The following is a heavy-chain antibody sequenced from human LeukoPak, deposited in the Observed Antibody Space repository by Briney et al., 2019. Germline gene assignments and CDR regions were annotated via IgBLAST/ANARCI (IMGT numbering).Heavy chain of an antibody. CDR3: VKSRSGLVRETVFDY. J-gene: IGHJ4*02. V-gene: IGHV3-64D*09. Sequence: PGGSLRLSCAASGFTFSIYATHWLRQAPGKGLEYVSVISTNGGSTYYADSVKGRFTISRDNSKNTLYLQMSSLRADDTAVYYCVKSRSGLVRETVFDYWGQGTLVTVSS. CDR2: ISTNGGST. D-gene: IGHD6-19*01. CDR1: GFTFSIYA.